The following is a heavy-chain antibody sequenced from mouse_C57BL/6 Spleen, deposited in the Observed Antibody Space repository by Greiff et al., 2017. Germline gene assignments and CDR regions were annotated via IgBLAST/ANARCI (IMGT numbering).Heavy chain of an antibody. CDR2: INPSNGGT. Sequence: VQLQQPGTELVKPGASVKLSCKASGYTFTSYWMRWVKQRPGQGLEWIGNINPSNGGTNYNEKFKSKATLTVDKSSSTAYLQLSCLTSEDSAVYYCGRSEDSSYAMDYWGQGTSVTVSS. V-gene: IGHV1-53*01. CDR3: GRSEDSSYAMDY. CDR1: GYTFTSYW. J-gene: IGHJ4*01. D-gene: IGHD1-1*01.